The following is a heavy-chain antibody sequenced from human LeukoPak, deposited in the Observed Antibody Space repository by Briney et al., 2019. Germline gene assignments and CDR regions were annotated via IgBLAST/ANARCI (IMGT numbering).Heavy chain of an antibody. CDR2: ITASGGST. J-gene: IGHJ4*02. Sequence: PGGSLRLSCASSGFTFNNYAMTWVRQAPGKGLEGVSSITASGGSTYCADSVKGRFTISRDNSKNTLYLQMSSLRAEDTPVYYCARDYPTSGIVTIFDYWGQGTLVTVSS. D-gene: IGHD1-1*01. CDR1: GFTFNNYA. V-gene: IGHV3-23*01. CDR3: ARDYPTSGIVTIFDY.